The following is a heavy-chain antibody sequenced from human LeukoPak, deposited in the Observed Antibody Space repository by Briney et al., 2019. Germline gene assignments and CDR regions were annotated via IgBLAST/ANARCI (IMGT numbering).Heavy chain of an antibody. J-gene: IGHJ3*02. D-gene: IGHD1-26*01. Sequence: ASVKVSCKASGYTFTGYYMHWVRQAPGQGLEWMGWINPNSGGTNYAQKFQGRVTMTRDTPISTAYMELSRLRSDDTAVYYCARESGSYYAFDIWGKGTMVTVSS. CDR3: ARESGSYYAFDI. V-gene: IGHV1-2*02. CDR1: GYTFTGYY. CDR2: INPNSGGT.